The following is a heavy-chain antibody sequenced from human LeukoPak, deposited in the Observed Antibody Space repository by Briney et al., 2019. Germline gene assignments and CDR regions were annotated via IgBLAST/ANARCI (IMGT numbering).Heavy chain of an antibody. D-gene: IGHD5-12*01. CDR1: GFNFTNYN. V-gene: IGHV3-21*01. CDR3: GRQGPDSGGNSDAFDI. CDR2: IHSSSGSI. J-gene: IGHJ3*02. Sequence: GGSLRLSCAASGFNFTNYNMNWVRQAPGKGLEWVSSIHSSSGSIYYADSLKGRFTISRDNAKNSLYLQMDSLRAEDTAVYYCGRQGPDSGGNSDAFDIWGQGTMVTVSS.